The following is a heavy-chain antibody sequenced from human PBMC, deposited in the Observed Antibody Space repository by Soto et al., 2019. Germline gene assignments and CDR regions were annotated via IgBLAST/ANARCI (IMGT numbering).Heavy chain of an antibody. CDR3: ARGEVNFYDSSGYTPFDY. J-gene: IGHJ4*02. Sequence: EVQLLESGGGLVKPGGSLRLSCAASGFTFSGYSMNWVRQAPGKGLEWLSSISSSSTYIYYADSLEGRFTISRDDAMNSLSMKMNSLRADDTALYYCARGEVNFYDSSGYTPFDYWGQETLVTVSS. CDR2: ISSSSTYI. D-gene: IGHD3-22*01. CDR1: GFTFSGYS. V-gene: IGHV3-21*01.